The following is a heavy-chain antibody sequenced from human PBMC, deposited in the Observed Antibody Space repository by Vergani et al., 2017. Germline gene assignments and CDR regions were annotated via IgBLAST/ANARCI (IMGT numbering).Heavy chain of an antibody. CDR1: GGSISSGGYS. Sequence: QLQLQESGSGLVKPSQTLSLTCAVSGGSISSGGYSWSWIRQPPGKGLEWIGYIYHSGSTYYNPSLKSRVTISVDRSTNQFSLKLSSVTAADTAVYYCARGSGWSFYYYYMDVWGKGTTVTVSS. CDR3: ARGSGWSFYYYYMDV. D-gene: IGHD6-19*01. J-gene: IGHJ6*03. CDR2: IYHSGST. V-gene: IGHV4-30-2*01.